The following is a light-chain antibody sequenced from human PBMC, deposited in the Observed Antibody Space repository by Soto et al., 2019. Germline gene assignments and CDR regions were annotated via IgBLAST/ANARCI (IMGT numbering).Light chain of an antibody. CDR1: SSNIGAHYD. Sequence: QPVLTQPPSVSGAPGQRVTISCTGSSSNIGAHYDVHWYQQLPGTAPKLLIYSNTQRPLGVPVRFSGSKSGTSASLAISGLQSADEADYYCAAWDDRLYVFGTGTKVTVL. CDR2: SNT. CDR3: AAWDDRLYV. V-gene: IGLV1-40*01. J-gene: IGLJ1*01.